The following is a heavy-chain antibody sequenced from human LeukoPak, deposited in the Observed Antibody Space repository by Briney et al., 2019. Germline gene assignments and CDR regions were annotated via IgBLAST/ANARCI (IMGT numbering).Heavy chain of an antibody. CDR3: ATGYSSLDYYYYMDV. V-gene: IGHV1-8*01. CDR2: MNPNSGNT. J-gene: IGHJ6*03. CDR1: GYTFTSYD. Sequence: ASVKVSCKASGYTFTSYDINWVRQATGQGLEWMGWMNPNSGNTGYAQKFQGRVTMTRNTSISTAYMELSSLRSEDTAVYYCATGYSSLDYYYYMDVWGQGTTVTVSS. D-gene: IGHD2-21*01.